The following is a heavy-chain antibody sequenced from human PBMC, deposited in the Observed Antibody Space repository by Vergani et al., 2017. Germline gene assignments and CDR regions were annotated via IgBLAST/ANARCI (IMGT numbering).Heavy chain of an antibody. J-gene: IGHJ1*01. D-gene: IGHD2-21*01. CDR3: AKDINPQYGGESGGS. Sequence: DVHLAESGGGFFQPGGSLRLSCSASGFSFNSYWMHWVRQVPGKGLLWVSRIKSDGSITAYADSVKGRFTISRDNAQNTLYLQMNSLRVEDTAIYHCAKDINPQYGGESGGSWGQGTLVIVSS. CDR2: IKSDGSIT. CDR1: GFSFNSYW. V-gene: IGHV3-74*03.